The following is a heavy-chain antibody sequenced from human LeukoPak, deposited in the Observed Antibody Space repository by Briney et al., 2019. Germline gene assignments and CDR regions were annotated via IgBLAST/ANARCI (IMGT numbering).Heavy chain of an antibody. V-gene: IGHV1-2*02. CDR3: ARDLGSDAFDM. D-gene: IGHD3-10*01. CDR2: INPNSGGT. CDR1: GYTFTGYY. Sequence: GASVKVSCKAPGYTFTGYYMHWVRQAPGQGLEWMGWINPNSGGTKYAQKFQGRVTMTRDTSITTVYMELSRLRSDDTAVYYCARDLGSDAFDMWGQGTMVTVSS. J-gene: IGHJ3*02.